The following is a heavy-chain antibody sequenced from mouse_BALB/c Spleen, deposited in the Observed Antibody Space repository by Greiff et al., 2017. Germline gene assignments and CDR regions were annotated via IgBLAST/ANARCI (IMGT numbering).Heavy chain of an antibody. CDR2: IDPANGNT. V-gene: IGHV14-3*02. D-gene: IGHD2-14*01. J-gene: IGHJ2*01. Sequence: VQLQQSGAELVKPGASVKLSCTASGFNIKDTYMHWVKQRPEQGLEWIGRIDPANGNTKYDPKFQGKATITADTSSNTAYLQLSSLTSEDTAVYYCAYRYDGGFDYWGQGTTLTVSS. CDR1: GFNIKDTY. CDR3: AYRYDGGFDY.